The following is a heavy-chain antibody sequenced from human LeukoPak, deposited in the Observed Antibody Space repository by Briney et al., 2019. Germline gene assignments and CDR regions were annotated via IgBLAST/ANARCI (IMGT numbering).Heavy chain of an antibody. CDR2: IYTSGST. J-gene: IGHJ4*02. D-gene: IGHD4-17*01. Sequence: SETLSLTCTVSGGSISSYYWSWIRQPAGKGLEWIGRIYTSGSTNYNPSLKSRVTMSVDTSKNQFSLKLSSVTATDTAVYYCAADYGDYQFFDYWGQGTLVTVSS. CDR3: AADYGDYQFFDY. V-gene: IGHV4-4*07. CDR1: GGSISSYY.